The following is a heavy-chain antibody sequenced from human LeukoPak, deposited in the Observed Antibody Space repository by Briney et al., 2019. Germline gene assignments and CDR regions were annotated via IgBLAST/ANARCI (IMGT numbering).Heavy chain of an antibody. D-gene: IGHD6-19*01. CDR2: ISSSSSTI. Sequence: PGGSLRLSCAASGFTFSSYSVSWVRQAPGKGLEWVSYISSSSSTIYYADSVKGRFTISRDNAKNSLYLQMNSLRAEDTAVYYCARDSRIAVAAATHFDYWGQGTLVTVSS. CDR3: ARDSRIAVAAATHFDY. V-gene: IGHV3-48*01. J-gene: IGHJ4*02. CDR1: GFTFSSYS.